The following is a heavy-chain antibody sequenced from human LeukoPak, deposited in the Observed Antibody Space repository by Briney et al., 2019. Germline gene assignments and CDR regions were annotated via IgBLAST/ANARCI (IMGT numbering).Heavy chain of an antibody. V-gene: IGHV3-23*01. CDR2: ISGSGGST. D-gene: IGHD3-22*01. CDR3: ARDYYYYDSSGYSL. J-gene: IGHJ4*03. CDR1: GFAFSSYA. Sequence: GGSLRLSCAASGFAFSSYAMSWVRQAPGKGLEWVSAISGSGGSTYYADSVKGRFTISRDNAKNSLYLQMNSLRAEDTAVYYCARDYYYYDSSGYSLWGQGTPVTVSS.